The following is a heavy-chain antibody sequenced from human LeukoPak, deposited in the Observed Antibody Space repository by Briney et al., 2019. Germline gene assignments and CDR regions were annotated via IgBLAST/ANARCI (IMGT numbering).Heavy chain of an antibody. Sequence: SETLSLTCTVSGGSISSYYWSWIRQPPGKGLEWIGYIYYSGSTNYNPSLKSRVTISVDTSKNQFSLKLSSVTAADTAVYYCAREGVVLDAFDIWGQGTMVTVSS. CDR3: AREGVVLDAFDI. J-gene: IGHJ3*02. CDR2: IYYSGST. CDR1: GGSISSYY. D-gene: IGHD2-15*01. V-gene: IGHV4-59*01.